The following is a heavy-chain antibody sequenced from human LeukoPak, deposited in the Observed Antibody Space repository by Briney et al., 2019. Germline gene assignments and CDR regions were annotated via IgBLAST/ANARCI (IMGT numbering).Heavy chain of an antibody. Sequence: PSQTLSLTCTVSGCSISSGGYYWSRIRQHPGKGLEWIGYIYYSGSTYYNASLKSRVTISVDTSKNQFSLKLSSVTAADTAVYYCAREVGSHLDYWGQGTLVTVSS. CDR3: AREVGSHLDY. D-gene: IGHD3-16*01. V-gene: IGHV4-31*03. CDR2: IYYSGST. J-gene: IGHJ4*02. CDR1: GCSISSGGYY.